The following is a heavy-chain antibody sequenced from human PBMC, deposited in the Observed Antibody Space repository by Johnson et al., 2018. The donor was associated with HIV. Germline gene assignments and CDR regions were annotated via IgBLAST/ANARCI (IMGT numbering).Heavy chain of an antibody. J-gene: IGHJ3*02. V-gene: IGHV3-30-3*01. Sequence: QVQLVESGGGVVQPGRSLRLSCAASGFTFSSYAMHWVRQAPGKGLEWVAVISYDGSNKYYADSVKGRFTISRDNSKNTLYLQMNSLRPEDTAVYFCAKVLGYSSSSRDAFDIWGQGTMVTVSS. CDR3: AKVLGYSSSSRDAFDI. D-gene: IGHD6-6*01. CDR1: GFTFSSYA. CDR2: ISYDGSNK.